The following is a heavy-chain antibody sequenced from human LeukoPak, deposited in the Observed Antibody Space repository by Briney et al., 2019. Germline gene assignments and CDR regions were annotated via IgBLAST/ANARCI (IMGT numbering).Heavy chain of an antibody. CDR2: IRSDGYHT. Sequence: GGSLRLSCGASGFDFDAHDMHWVRQAPGKGLEWVAFIRSDGYHTYYTDSVKGRFTITRDNSKNTLYLQMNSLRAEDTAVYYCARGVWNAAYYFDYWGQGTLVTVSS. J-gene: IGHJ4*02. V-gene: IGHV3-30*02. CDR1: GFDFDAHD. D-gene: IGHD1-1*01. CDR3: ARGVWNAAYYFDY.